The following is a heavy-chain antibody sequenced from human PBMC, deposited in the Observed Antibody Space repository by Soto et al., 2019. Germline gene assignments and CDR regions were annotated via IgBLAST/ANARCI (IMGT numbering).Heavy chain of an antibody. V-gene: IGHV3-23*01. J-gene: IGHJ4*02. D-gene: IGHD5-12*01. CDR2: ISNSGRSS. Sequence: GGSLRLSCAASGFNFNNYAMTWVRQAPGKWLEWVSGISNSGRSSSYADSVKGRFTTSRDNSKNMFYLQMNSLRAEDTAVYFCAKNSLVRGYIGYDDDNKWGQGXLVTVYS. CDR3: AKNSLVRGYIGYDDDNK. CDR1: GFNFNNYA.